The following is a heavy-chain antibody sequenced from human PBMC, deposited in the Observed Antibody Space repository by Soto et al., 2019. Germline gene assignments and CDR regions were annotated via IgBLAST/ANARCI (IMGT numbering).Heavy chain of an antibody. D-gene: IGHD6-13*01. Sequence: GGSLRLSCAASGFTFSSYSMNWVRQAPGKGLEWVSYISSSSSTIYYADSVKGRFTISRDNAKNSLYLQMNSLRDEDTAVYYCARDQSSKAAAGRGTFDYWGQGTLVTVSS. CDR1: GFTFSSYS. CDR2: ISSSSSTI. V-gene: IGHV3-48*02. CDR3: ARDQSSKAAAGRGTFDY. J-gene: IGHJ4*02.